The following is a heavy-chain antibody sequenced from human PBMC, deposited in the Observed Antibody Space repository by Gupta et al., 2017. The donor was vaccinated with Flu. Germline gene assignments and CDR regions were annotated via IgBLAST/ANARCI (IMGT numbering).Heavy chain of an antibody. V-gene: IGHV4-39*02. J-gene: IGHJ6*02. CDR1: SSYY. CDR2: IYYSGST. D-gene: IGHD4-23*01. Sequence: SSYYWGWIRQPPGKGLEWIGSIYYSGSTYYNPSLKSRVTISVDTSKNQFSLKLSSVTAADTAVYYCARDSGAGNGYYYYGMDVWGQGTTVTVSS. CDR3: ARDSGAGNGYYYYGMDV.